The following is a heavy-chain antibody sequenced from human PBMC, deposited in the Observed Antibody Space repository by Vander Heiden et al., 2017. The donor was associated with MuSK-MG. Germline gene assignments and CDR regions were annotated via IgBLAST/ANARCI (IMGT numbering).Heavy chain of an antibody. Sequence: EVQLVESGGGLVQPGRSLRLSCATSGFTSEDYAMHWVRQAPGRGLEWVSGINWNSDYIGYADSVKGRFTISRDDAKNSLYLQMNSLRVEDKALYYCAKSGGKYQMLYWFDPWGQGTLVTVSS. V-gene: IGHV3-9*02. CDR1: GFTSEDYA. CDR2: INWNSDYI. CDR3: AKSGGKYQMLYWFDP. J-gene: IGHJ5*02. D-gene: IGHD2-2*01.